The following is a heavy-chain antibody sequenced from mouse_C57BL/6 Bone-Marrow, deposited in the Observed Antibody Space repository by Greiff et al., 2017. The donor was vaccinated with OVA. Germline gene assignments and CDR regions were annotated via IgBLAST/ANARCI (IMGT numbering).Heavy chain of an antibody. CDR1: GYTFTDYY. J-gene: IGHJ2*01. D-gene: IGHD1-1*01. V-gene: IGHV1-19*01. Sequence: EVQLQQSGPVLVKPGASVKMSCKASGYTFTDYYMNWVKQSHGKSLEWIGVINPYNGGTSYNQKFKGKATLTVDKSSSTAYMELNSLTSEDSAVYYCASDYYGSSYVYWGQSTTLTVSS. CDR3: ASDYYGSSYVY. CDR2: INPYNGGT.